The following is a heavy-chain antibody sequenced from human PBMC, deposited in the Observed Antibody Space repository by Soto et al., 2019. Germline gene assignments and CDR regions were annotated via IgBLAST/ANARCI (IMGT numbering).Heavy chain of an antibody. CDR3: ATVSSGSTKGRVSHFDY. V-gene: IGHV4-31*03. Sequence: PSETLSLTCTVSGGSISSGGYYWSWIRQHPGKGLEWIGYIYYSGSTYYNPSLKSRVTISVDTSKNQFSLKLSSVTAADTAVYYCATVSSGSTKGRVSHFDYWGQGTLVTVSS. J-gene: IGHJ4*02. CDR2: IYYSGST. CDR1: GGSISSGGYY. D-gene: IGHD2-2*01.